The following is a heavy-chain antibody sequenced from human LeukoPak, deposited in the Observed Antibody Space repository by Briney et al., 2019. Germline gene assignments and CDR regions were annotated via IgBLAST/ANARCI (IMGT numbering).Heavy chain of an antibody. CDR3: AKDHMSSPVTYGYSFDS. V-gene: IGHV3-23*01. D-gene: IGHD5-18*01. CDR2: ISGSGVST. Sequence: GGSLRLSCAAFGFTFNIYAMNWVRQAPGKGLEWVAAISGSGVSTRDADSVKGRFTISRDNSKNTLYLQMSSLRAEDTAVYYCAKDHMSSPVTYGYSFDSWGQGTLVTVSS. CDR1: GFTFNIYA. J-gene: IGHJ4*02.